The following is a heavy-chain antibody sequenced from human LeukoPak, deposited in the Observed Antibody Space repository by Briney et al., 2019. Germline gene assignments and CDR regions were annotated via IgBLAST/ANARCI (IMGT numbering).Heavy chain of an antibody. CDR2: IIPIFGTA. Sequence: SVTVSCKASGGTFRSYAISWVRQAPGQGLGWMGGIIPIFGTANYAQKFQGRVTITADESTSTAYMELSSLRSEDTAVYYCALFGDSYYMDVWGKGTTVTISS. CDR1: GGTFRSYA. CDR3: ALFGDSYYMDV. J-gene: IGHJ6*03. D-gene: IGHD3-10*02. V-gene: IGHV1-69*13.